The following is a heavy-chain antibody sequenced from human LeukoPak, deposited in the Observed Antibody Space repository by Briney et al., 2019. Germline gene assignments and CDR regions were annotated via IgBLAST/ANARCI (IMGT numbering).Heavy chain of an antibody. J-gene: IGHJ4*02. V-gene: IGHV3-30*18. Sequence: GSLRLSCAASGFTFSSYGMHWVRQAPGKGLEWVAVISYDGSNKYYADSVKGRFTISRDNSKNTLYLQMNSLRAEDTAVYYCAKDVVPFDYWGQGTLVTVSS. CDR2: ISYDGSNK. D-gene: IGHD2-21*01. CDR1: GFTFSSYG. CDR3: AKDVVPFDY.